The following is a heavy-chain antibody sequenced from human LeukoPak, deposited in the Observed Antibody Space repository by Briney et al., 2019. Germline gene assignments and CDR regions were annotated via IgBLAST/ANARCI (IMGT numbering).Heavy chain of an antibody. CDR1: GFTFSSCA. Sequence: GDSLRLSCAASGFTFSSCAMTWVRQAPGKGLEXXXXISGSGATTYYADSVKGRFTISRDNSNNTVYLQMNSLRAEDTAVYYCAKDQSRVGASDPFDSWGQGMQVGVSS. J-gene: IGHJ4*02. D-gene: IGHD1-26*01. V-gene: IGHV3-23*01. CDR2: ISGSGATT. CDR3: AKDQSRVGASDPFDS.